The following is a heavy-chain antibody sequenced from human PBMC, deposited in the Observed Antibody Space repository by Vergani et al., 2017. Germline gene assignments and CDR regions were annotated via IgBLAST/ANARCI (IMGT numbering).Heavy chain of an antibody. J-gene: IGHJ5*02. D-gene: IGHD2-2*01. CDR2: INPNSGGT. CDR1: GYTFTGYY. CDR3: AREGCINTSGYLDNWFDP. Sequence: QVQLVQSGAEVKKPGASVKVSCKASGYTFTGYYIHWVRQAPGQGLEWMGWINPNSGGTNYAQKFQGRVTMTRDTSISTAYMELSRLRSDDTAVYYCAREGCINTSGYLDNWFDPWGQGTLVTVSS. V-gene: IGHV1-2*02.